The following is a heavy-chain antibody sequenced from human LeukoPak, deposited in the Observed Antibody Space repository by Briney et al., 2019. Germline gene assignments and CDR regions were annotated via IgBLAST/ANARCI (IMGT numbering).Heavy chain of an antibody. CDR3: VRGCGRASCPYYFDF. D-gene: IGHD2-21*01. CDR1: GFTFSSYW. CDR2: IRQDGSEK. V-gene: IGHV3-7*03. Sequence: GSLRLSCAASGFTFSSYWMSWVRQAPGKGLEWVATIRQDGSEKHYVDSVEGRFTVSRDNAENSLHLQMSNLRAEDTAIYYCVRGCGRASCPYYFDFWGQGALVTVFS. J-gene: IGHJ4*02.